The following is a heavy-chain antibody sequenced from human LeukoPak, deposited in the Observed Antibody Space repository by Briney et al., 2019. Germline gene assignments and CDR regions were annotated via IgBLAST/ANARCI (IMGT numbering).Heavy chain of an antibody. CDR1: GFTFSDNS. D-gene: IGHD4-17*01. CDR2: ISSSSSVI. J-gene: IGHJ4*02. CDR3: AYSDHFDN. V-gene: IGHV3-48*02. Sequence: GGSLRLSCAASGFTFSDNSVNWVRQAPGKGLEWLSYISSSSSVIYYVDSVKGRFTISRDNAKNSLYLQMDSLRDEDTAVYYCAYSDHFDNWGQGTLVTVSS.